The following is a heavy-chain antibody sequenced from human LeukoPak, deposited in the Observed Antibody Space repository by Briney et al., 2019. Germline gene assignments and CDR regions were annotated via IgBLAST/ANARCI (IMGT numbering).Heavy chain of an antibody. Sequence: PSETLSLTCTVSGDSISNYYWSWIRQSPGKGLEWIGYIYYSGSTNYNPSLKSRVTISVDTSKNQFSLKLSSVTAADTAVYYCARETCSGVSCFQFDFWGRRTLVTVSS. CDR1: GDSISNYY. J-gene: IGHJ4*02. CDR3: ARETCSGVSCFQFDF. CDR2: IYYSGST. V-gene: IGHV4-59*01. D-gene: IGHD2-15*01.